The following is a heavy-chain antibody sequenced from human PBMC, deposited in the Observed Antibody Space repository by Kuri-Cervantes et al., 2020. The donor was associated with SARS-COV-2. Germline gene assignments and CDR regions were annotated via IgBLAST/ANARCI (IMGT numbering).Heavy chain of an antibody. J-gene: IGHJ6*02. CDR2: INPNSGGT. V-gene: IGHV1-2*02. CDR1: GYTFTGYY. D-gene: IGHD3-10*01. Sequence: ASVKVSCKASGYTFTGYYMHWVRQAPGQGLEWMGWINPNSGGTNYAQKFQGRVTMTTGTSTSTAYMELRSLRSDDTAVYYCAKGNPPSYYYGSGSYYGAVGYYYYGMDVWGQGTTVTVSS. CDR3: AKGNPPSYYYGSGSYYGAVGYYYYGMDV.